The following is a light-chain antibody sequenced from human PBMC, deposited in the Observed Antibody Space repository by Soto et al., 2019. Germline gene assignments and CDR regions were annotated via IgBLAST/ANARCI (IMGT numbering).Light chain of an antibody. J-gene: IGKJ1*01. CDR1: QSVSSSY. CDR2: GAS. Sequence: EIVLTQSPGTLSLSPGERATLSCRVSQSVSSSYLAWYQQKPGHAPRLLIYGASSRATGIPDRFSGSGSGTDFTLTITRLEPEDFAVYYCQQYGSSLTWTFGQGTKVEIK. V-gene: IGKV3-20*01. CDR3: QQYGSSLTWT.